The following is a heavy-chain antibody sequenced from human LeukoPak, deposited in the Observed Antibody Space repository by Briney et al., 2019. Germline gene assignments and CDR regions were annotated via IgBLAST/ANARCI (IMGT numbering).Heavy chain of an antibody. J-gene: IGHJ6*02. CDR2: ISSSSSYI. Sequence: GGSLRLSCAASGFTFSSYSMNWVRQAPGKGLEWVSSISSSSSYIYYADSVKGRFTISRDNAKNSLYLQMNSLRAEDTAVYYCAREGDFGIQPRMDVWGQGTTVTVSS. CDR3: AREGDFGIQPRMDV. D-gene: IGHD5-18*01. V-gene: IGHV3-21*01. CDR1: GFTFSSYS.